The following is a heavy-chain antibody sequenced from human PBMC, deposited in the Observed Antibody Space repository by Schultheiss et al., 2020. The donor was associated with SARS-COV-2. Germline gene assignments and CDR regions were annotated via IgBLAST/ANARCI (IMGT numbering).Heavy chain of an antibody. J-gene: IGHJ4*02. V-gene: IGHV3-74*01. CDR3: AKGVTTSCYSGLDS. CDR2: INRDGSST. Sequence: GGSLRLSCAASGFTFSSYWMHWVRQVPGKGLVWVSRINRDGSSTSYADSVKGRFTISRDNSKNTLYLQMSSLRAEDTAVYYCAKGVTTSCYSGLDSWGQGTLVTVSS. CDR1: GFTFSSYW. D-gene: IGHD2-2*01.